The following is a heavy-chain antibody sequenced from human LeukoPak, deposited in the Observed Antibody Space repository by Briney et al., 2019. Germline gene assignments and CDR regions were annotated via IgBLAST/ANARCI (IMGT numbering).Heavy chain of an antibody. V-gene: IGHV4-31*03. D-gene: IGHD6-19*01. J-gene: IGHJ4*02. CDR2: IYDSGST. CDR1: GGSISSGGYY. CDR3: ASNLQGLATPNFFDY. Sequence: PSETLSLTCTVSGGSISSGGYYWSWIRQHPGKGPEWIGYIYDSGSTYYNPSLKSRVSMSVDTSKNQFSLKLSSVTAADTAVYYCASNLQGLATPNFFDYWGQGTRATVSS.